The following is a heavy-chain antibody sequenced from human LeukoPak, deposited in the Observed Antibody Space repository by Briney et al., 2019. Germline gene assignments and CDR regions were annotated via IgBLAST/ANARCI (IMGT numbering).Heavy chain of an antibody. Sequence: GRSLRLSCTASGFTFGDYAMSWFRQAPGKGLEWVANIKEDGGETYYVDSVKGRFTISRDNAKNSLDLQMNSLRDEDTAVYYCARRKEVQTTFDYWGQGTLVTVSS. V-gene: IGHV3-7*01. CDR3: ARRKEVQTTFDY. D-gene: IGHD4/OR15-4a*01. CDR2: IKEDGGET. J-gene: IGHJ4*02. CDR1: GFTFGDYA.